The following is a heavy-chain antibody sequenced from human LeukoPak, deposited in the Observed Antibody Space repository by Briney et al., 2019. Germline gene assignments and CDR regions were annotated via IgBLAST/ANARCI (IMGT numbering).Heavy chain of an antibody. D-gene: IGHD6-13*01. V-gene: IGHV3-30-3*01. Sequence: GGSLGLSCAASGFTFSSYAMHWVRQAPGKGLEWVAVISYDGSNKYYADSVKGRFTISRDNSKNTLYLQMNSLRAEDTAVYYCARGGLLPGYSSREGAFDIWGQGTMVTVSS. J-gene: IGHJ3*02. CDR3: ARGGLLPGYSSREGAFDI. CDR2: ISYDGSNK. CDR1: GFTFSSYA.